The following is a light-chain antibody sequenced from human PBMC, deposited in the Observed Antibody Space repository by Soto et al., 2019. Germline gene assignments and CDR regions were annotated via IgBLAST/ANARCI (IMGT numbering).Light chain of an antibody. Sequence: DIQMTQSPSTLSASVGDRVTITCRASQSISSWLAWYQQKPGKAPKLLIYDASSLESGVPSRVSGSGSGTEFTLPISSLQPADFATYYCQQYNSYPGTFGQGTKVEIK. CDR3: QQYNSYPGT. CDR2: DAS. CDR1: QSISSW. J-gene: IGKJ1*01. V-gene: IGKV1-5*01.